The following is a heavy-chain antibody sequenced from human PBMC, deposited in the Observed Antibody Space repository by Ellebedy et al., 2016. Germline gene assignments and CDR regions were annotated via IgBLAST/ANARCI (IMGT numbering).Heavy chain of an antibody. V-gene: IGHV4-39*01. CDR2: MYYRGST. J-gene: IGHJ2*01. D-gene: IGHD1-26*01. CDR3: ARHVKVLRGTPHYYFDL. CDR1: GGSVRSSSYY. Sequence: SETLSLXCTVSGGSVRSSSYYWDWIRQPPGKGLEWIGSMYYRGSTNYNPSLKSRVTISVDTSKNQFSLKLTSVTAADTAVYYCARHVKVLRGTPHYYFDLWGPGTLVTVSS.